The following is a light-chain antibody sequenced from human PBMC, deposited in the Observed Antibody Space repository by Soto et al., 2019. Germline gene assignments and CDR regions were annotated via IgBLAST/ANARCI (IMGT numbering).Light chain of an antibody. CDR1: QSVSSSY. CDR2: AAS. Sequence: EIVLTQSPGTLSLSPGERATLSCRASQSVSSSYLAWYQHKPGQAPRLLIYAASSRATGIPDRFSGSGSGTDFTLTISRLEPEDFAVYFCQQYGSSPRTFGQGTKVDIK. V-gene: IGKV3-20*01. J-gene: IGKJ1*01. CDR3: QQYGSSPRT.